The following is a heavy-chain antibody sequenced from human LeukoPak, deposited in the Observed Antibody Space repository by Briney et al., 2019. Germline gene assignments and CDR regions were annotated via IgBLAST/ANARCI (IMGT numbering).Heavy chain of an antibody. V-gene: IGHV1-69*02. D-gene: IGHD4-23*01. CDR1: GGTFSSYT. Sequence: VASVKVSCKASGGTFSSYTISWVRQAPGQGLEWMGRIIPILGIANYAQKFQGRVTITADKSTSTAYMELSSLRSEDTAVYYCARGSYGGGAVRNNWFDPWGQGTLVTVSS. CDR3: ARGSYGGGAVRNNWFDP. J-gene: IGHJ5*02. CDR2: IIPILGIA.